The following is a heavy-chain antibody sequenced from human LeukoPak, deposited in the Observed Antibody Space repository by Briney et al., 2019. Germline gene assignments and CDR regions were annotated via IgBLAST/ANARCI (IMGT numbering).Heavy chain of an antibody. CDR3: ARAGRFGVFLDYYGMDV. CDR2: IKQDGSEK. D-gene: IGHD3-10*01. CDR1: GFTFSSYW. Sequence: GGSLRLSCAASGFTFSSYWMSWVRQAPAKGLEWVANIKQDGSEKCYVDSVKGRFTISRDNAKNSPYLQMNSLRAEDTAVYYCARAGRFGVFLDYYGMDVWGKGTTVTVSS. V-gene: IGHV3-7*03. J-gene: IGHJ6*04.